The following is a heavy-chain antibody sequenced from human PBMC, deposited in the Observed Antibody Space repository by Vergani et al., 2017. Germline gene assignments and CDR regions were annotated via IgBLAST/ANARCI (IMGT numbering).Heavy chain of an antibody. CDR3: ARVVAARYYYYDMDV. D-gene: IGHD6-6*01. J-gene: IGHJ6*03. CDR2: IYYSGST. V-gene: IGHV4-61*01. CDR1: GGSVSSGSYY. Sequence: QVQLQESGPGLVKPSETLSLTCTVSGGSVSSGSYYWSWIRQPPGKGLEWIGYIYYSGSTNYNPSLKSRVTISVDTSKNQFSLKLSSVTAADTAVSYCARVVAARYYYYDMDVWGKGTTVTVSS.